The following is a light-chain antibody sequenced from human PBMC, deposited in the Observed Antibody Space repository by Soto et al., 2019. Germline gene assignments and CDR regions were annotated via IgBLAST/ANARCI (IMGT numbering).Light chain of an antibody. V-gene: IGLV2-8*01. Sequence: QSVLTQPPSASGSPGQSVTISCTGTSSDVGGYNYVSWYQQHPGKAPKLMISEVSKRPSGVPDRFSGSKSGNTASLTVSGLQAEDEADYYCSSFDGNNNLVFGGGTKVTV. CDR2: EVS. J-gene: IGLJ2*01. CDR1: SSDVGGYNY. CDR3: SSFDGNNNLV.